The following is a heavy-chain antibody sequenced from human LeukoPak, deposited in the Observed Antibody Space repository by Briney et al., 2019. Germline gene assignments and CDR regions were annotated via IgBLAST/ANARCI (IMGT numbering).Heavy chain of an antibody. J-gene: IGHJ4*02. CDR2: IYYSGST. CDR3: ARRDTRIAVLFDY. CDR1: GGSISSSSYY. D-gene: IGHD6-19*01. V-gene: IGHV4-39*01. Sequence: SETLSLTCTVSGGSISSSSYYWGWIRQPPGKGLEWIGSIYYSGSTYYNPSLKSRVTISVDTSKNQFSLKLSSVTAADTAVYYCARRDTRIAVLFDYWGQGTLVTVSS.